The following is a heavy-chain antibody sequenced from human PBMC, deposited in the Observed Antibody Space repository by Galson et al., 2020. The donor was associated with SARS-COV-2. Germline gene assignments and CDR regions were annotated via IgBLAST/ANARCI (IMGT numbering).Heavy chain of an antibody. D-gene: IGHD2-15*01. CDR2: IYPGGSTDYKPS. CDR1: GGSFSGYQ. J-gene: IGHJ6*02. Sequence: SQTLSLPCAVYGGSFSGYQWNWIRQPPGKGLEWLGEIYPGGSTDYKPSDYNPSLKSRVTISVDTSKNQFSLKLTSVTAADTAVSYCARKSCSGGTCYSPFRFYYYPMDVWGQGTTVTVSS. CDR3: ARKSCSGGTCYSPFRFYYYPMDV. V-gene: IGHV4-34*01.